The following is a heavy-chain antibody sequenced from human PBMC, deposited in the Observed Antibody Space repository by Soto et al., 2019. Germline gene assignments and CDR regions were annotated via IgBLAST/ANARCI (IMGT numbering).Heavy chain of an antibody. Sequence: PSETLSLTCTVSGGSFSGGGYYWSWIRQHPGKGLEWMGYNSYSGSTKYKPSLLSRITISVDTSENQFSLRLTSVTAADTAIYFCARTSIFGVVLNAFDIWGQGTLVTVS. J-gene: IGHJ3*02. CDR3: ARTSIFGVVLNAFDI. D-gene: IGHD3-3*01. CDR1: GGSFSGGGYY. CDR2: NSYSGST. V-gene: IGHV4-31*03.